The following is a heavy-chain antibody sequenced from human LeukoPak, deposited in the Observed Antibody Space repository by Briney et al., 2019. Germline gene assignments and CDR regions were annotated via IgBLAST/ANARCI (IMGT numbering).Heavy chain of an antibody. CDR1: GYTFTGYY. CDR2: INPNSGGT. CDR3: ARDGVYCSSTSCYWGYNWFDP. V-gene: IGHV1-2*02. Sequence: ASVKVSCKASGYTFTGYYMHWVRQAPGQGPEWMGWINPNSGGTNYAQKFQGRVTMTRDTSISTAYMELSRLRSDDTAVYYCARDGVYCSSTSCYWGYNWFDPWGQGTLVTVSS. J-gene: IGHJ5*02. D-gene: IGHD2-2*01.